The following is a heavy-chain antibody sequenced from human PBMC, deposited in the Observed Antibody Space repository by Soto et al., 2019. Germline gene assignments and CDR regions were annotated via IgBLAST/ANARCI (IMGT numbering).Heavy chain of an antibody. Sequence: SETLSLTYTVSGGSISSGDYYWSWIRQPPGKGLEWIGYIYYSGSTYYNPSLKSRVTISVDTSKNQFSLKLSSVTAADTAVYYCARDSRIQLWPYYYYGMDVWGQGTTVTVSS. V-gene: IGHV4-30-4*01. CDR2: IYYSGST. CDR3: ARDSRIQLWPYYYYGMDV. J-gene: IGHJ6*02. D-gene: IGHD5-18*01. CDR1: GGSISSGDYY.